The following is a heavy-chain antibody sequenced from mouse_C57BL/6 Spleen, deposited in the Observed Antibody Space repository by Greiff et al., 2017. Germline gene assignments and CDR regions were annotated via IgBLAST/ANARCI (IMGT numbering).Heavy chain of an antibody. D-gene: IGHD2-3*01. CDR1: GYTFTSYW. J-gene: IGHJ4*01. CDR2: INPSNGGT. CDR3: ARWGVNGYYGYYYAMDY. V-gene: IGHV1-53*01. Sequence: QVQLQQPGPELVKPGASVKLSCKASGYTFTSYWMHWVKQRPGQGLEWIGNINPSNGGTNYNEKFKSKATLTVDKSSSTAYMQLSSLTSEDSAVYYCARWGVNGYYGYYYAMDYWGQGTSVTVSS.